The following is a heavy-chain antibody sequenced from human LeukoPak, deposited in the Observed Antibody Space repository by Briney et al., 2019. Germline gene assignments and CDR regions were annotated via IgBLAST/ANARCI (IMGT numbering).Heavy chain of an antibody. CDR3: ARDPTYYYDSSGSPL. V-gene: IGHV4-59*01. CDR1: GGSFSGYY. D-gene: IGHD3-22*01. J-gene: IGHJ4*02. CDR2: IYYSGST. Sequence: PSETLSLTCAVYGGSFSGYYRSWIRQPPGKGLEWIGYIYYSGSTNYNPSLKSRVTISVDTSKNQFSLKLSSVTAADTAVYYCARDPTYYYDSSGSPLWGQGTLVTVSS.